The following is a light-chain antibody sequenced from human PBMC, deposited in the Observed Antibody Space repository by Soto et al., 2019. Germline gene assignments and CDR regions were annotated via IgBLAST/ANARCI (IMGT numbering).Light chain of an antibody. CDR1: QSVSSNY. V-gene: IGKV3-20*01. Sequence: EIVLTQSPGTLSLSPGERATLSCRASQSVSSNYLAWYQQKPGQAPRLLIYGASSRATGIPDRFSGSGSGTDFTLTINRLEPEDFAVYYCQQYGSSLRTFGQWTKLEIK. CDR3: QQYGSSLRT. J-gene: IGKJ2*02. CDR2: GAS.